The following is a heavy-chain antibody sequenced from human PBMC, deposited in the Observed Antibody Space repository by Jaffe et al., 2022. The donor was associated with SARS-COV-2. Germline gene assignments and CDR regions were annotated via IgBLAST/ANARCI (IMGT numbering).Heavy chain of an antibody. Sequence: QVQLVQSGAEVKKPGSSVKVSCKASGGSFSTDPITWLRQAPGQGLEWLGRITPGVGVTYYPQAFQGRVTITADVSTNIVYMELNSLRSGDTAIYYCAREYPYSSSSGDAFDVWGQGTMVTVSS. CDR3: AREYPYSSSSGDAFDV. J-gene: IGHJ3*01. CDR2: ITPGVGVT. D-gene: IGHD6-6*01. V-gene: IGHV1-69*04. CDR1: GGSFSTDP.